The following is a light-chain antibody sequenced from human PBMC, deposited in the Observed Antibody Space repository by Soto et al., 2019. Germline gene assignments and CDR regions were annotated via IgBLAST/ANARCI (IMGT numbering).Light chain of an antibody. V-gene: IGKV3D-7*01. CDR3: QQYYSFPPT. CDR1: QSVSSSH. CDR2: GTS. Sequence: EVLMTQSPATLSVSPGGRATLSCRASQSVSSSHLAWYQQKPGQAPRLLIYGTSIRATGIPDRFSGSGSGTDFTLTISCLQSEDFATYYCQQYYSFPPTFGQGTKVDIK. J-gene: IGKJ1*01.